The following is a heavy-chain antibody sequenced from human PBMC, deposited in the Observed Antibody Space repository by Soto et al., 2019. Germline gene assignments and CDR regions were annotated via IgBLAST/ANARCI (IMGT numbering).Heavy chain of an antibody. D-gene: IGHD6-6*01. CDR1: GGPISSHY. J-gene: IGHJ4*02. Sequence: PSETLSLTCVVSGGPISSHYWSWIRQPPGSGLEWIGFVHYSGSTNYSPSLKSRVTMSLDTSKSQFSLNLTSVTAADTAFYFCARRDYSTSSLGPFDYWGQGILVTVSS. CDR3: ARRDYSTSSLGPFDY. V-gene: IGHV4-59*11. CDR2: VHYSGST.